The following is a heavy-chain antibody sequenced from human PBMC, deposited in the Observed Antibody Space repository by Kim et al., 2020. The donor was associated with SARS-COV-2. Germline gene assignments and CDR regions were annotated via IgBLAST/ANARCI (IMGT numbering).Heavy chain of an antibody. V-gene: IGHV3-7*01. D-gene: IGHD6-19*01. Sequence: GGSLRLSCAASTFIFTNSWMNWVRQAPGKGLEWVASVSRSGDERYYVDSVKGRFTNSRDNGRNSVFLQMDRLRDADTATYYCARCSGVSGCRLPIGAFDIWGEGTTVIVSP. CDR1: TFIFTNSW. CDR3: ARCSGVSGCRLPIGAFDI. CDR2: VSRSGDER. J-gene: IGHJ3*02.